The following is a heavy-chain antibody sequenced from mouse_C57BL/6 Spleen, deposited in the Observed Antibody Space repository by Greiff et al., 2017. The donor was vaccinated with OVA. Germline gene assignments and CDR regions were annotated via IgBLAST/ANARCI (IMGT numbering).Heavy chain of an antibody. CDR1: GYTFTDYE. Sequence: VQLQQSGAELVRPGASVTLSCKASGYTFTDYEMHWVKQTPGHGLEWIGAIDPETGGTDYNQKVKGKAILTADKSSSTAYMDLRSLPSADSAVYYCTSEDAPAWFAYWGQGTLVTVSA. J-gene: IGHJ3*01. V-gene: IGHV1-15*01. CDR2: IDPETGGT. CDR3: TSEDAPAWFAY.